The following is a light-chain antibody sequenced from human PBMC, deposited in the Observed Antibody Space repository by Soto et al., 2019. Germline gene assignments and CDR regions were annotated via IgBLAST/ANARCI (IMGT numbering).Light chain of an antibody. CDR1: QSISTW. Sequence: DIQMTQSPSTLSASVGDRVTITCRASQSISTWLAWYQQRAGKAPKLLIYKASNLESGVPSRFSGSGSGTDFTLTISSLQPEDFATYYCQQYNSYSWAFGQGTKVELK. CDR2: KAS. V-gene: IGKV1-5*03. J-gene: IGKJ1*01. CDR3: QQYNSYSWA.